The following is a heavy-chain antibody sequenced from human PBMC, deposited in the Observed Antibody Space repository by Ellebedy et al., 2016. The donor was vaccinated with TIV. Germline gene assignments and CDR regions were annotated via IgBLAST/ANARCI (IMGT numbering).Heavy chain of an antibody. Sequence: GESLKISCSGSGFTFSTYAMHWVRQAPGKGLVWVSRIYNDGSSTSYADSVEGRFTISRDNPKNTVYLQMNSLRVEDKAVYYCVRDGSYDYGDYWGQGTVVTVSS. CDR1: GFTFSTYA. V-gene: IGHV3-74*01. CDR2: IYNDGSST. CDR3: VRDGSYDYGDY. D-gene: IGHD3-16*01. J-gene: IGHJ4*02.